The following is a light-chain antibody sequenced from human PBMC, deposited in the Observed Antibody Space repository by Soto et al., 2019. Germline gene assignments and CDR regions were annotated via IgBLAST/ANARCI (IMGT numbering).Light chain of an antibody. Sequence: DIVMTQSPLSLPVTPGEPASISCRSSQSLLHSNGYNYLDWYLQKPGQSPQLLIYLGSNRASGVPDRFSGSGSGTDFTLKISRVEAEDVGCYYGMQGLQTPYTFGQGTKLEIK. V-gene: IGKV2-28*01. CDR3: MQGLQTPYT. CDR1: QSLLHSNGYNY. J-gene: IGKJ2*01. CDR2: LGS.